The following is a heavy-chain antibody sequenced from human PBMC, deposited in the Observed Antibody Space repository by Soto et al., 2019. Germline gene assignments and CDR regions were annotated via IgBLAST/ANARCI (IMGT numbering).Heavy chain of an antibody. CDR2: ISHDGINK. D-gene: IGHD6-19*01. V-gene: IGHV3-30-3*01. CDR1: GFSFSSYA. J-gene: IGHJ5*02. Sequence: VRLVESGGGVVQPGRSLRLSCTASGFSFSSYAMYWFRQPPGKGLEWVAVISHDGINKHYADSVKGRVTVSRDNSNPSLDLQLNSLRGEDTAMYYCARDMYSSDYFVKWFEPWGHGTLVTVSS. CDR3: ARDMYSSDYFVKWFEP.